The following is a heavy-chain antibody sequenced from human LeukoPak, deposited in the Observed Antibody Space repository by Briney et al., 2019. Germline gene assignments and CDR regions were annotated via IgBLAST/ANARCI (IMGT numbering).Heavy chain of an antibody. V-gene: IGHV3-23*01. J-gene: IGHJ4*02. D-gene: IGHD3-22*01. CDR3: AKDSDYDSSGYHLDY. Sequence: GGSLRLSCAASGFTFSSYAMSWVRQAPGKGLEWVSAISGSGGCTYYADSVKGRFTISRDNSKNTLYLQMNSLRAEDTAVYYCAKDSDYDSSGYHLDYWGQGTLVTVSS. CDR1: GFTFSSYA. CDR2: ISGSGGCT.